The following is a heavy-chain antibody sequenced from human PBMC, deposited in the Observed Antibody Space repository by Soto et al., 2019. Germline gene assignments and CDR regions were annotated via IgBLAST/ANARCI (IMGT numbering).Heavy chain of an antibody. CDR2: IVVGSGNT. Sequence: SVKNCCKASGFTFTSSAVQWVRQARGQRLEWIGWIVVGSGNTNYAQKFQERVTITRDMSTSTAYMELSSLRSVDTAVYYCAAGGLGVAAGRGSTLRYYYGMDVWGQGTTVTVSS. J-gene: IGHJ6*02. CDR1: GFTFTSSA. D-gene: IGHD6-13*01. CDR3: AAGGLGVAAGRGSTLRYYYGMDV. V-gene: IGHV1-58*01.